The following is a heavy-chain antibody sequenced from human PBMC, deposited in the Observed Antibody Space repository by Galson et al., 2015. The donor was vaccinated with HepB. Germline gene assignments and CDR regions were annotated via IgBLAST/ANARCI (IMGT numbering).Heavy chain of an antibody. Sequence: PALVKPTQTLTLTCTFSGFSLSTSGVGVAWIRQPPGKALEWLSVIYWDDERYSPSLRNRLIVTKDTSKNQVVLTMTNMDTVDTATYHCANRSGSSWGWFDPWGQGTLVTVSS. V-gene: IGHV2-5*02. CDR3: ANRSGSSWGWFDP. J-gene: IGHJ5*02. CDR1: GFSLSTSGVG. D-gene: IGHD6-13*01. CDR2: IYWDDE.